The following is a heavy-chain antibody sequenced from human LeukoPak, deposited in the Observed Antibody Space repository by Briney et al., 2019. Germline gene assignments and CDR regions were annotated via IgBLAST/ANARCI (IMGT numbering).Heavy chain of an antibody. D-gene: IGHD6-19*01. CDR3: ARHGPRDGIAVRWFDP. CDR1: DDSISSSNYY. Sequence: SETLSLTCSVSDDSISSSNYYWGWIRQPPGKGLEWIGSIYYSGSTYYNPSLKSRVTISVDTSKKQFSLKLSSVTAADTAVYYCARHGPRDGIAVRWFDPWGQGTLVTVSS. V-gene: IGHV4-39*01. CDR2: IYYSGST. J-gene: IGHJ5*02.